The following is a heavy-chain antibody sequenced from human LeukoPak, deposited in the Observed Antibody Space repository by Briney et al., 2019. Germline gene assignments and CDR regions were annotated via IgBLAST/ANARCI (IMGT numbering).Heavy chain of an antibody. J-gene: IGHJ3*02. D-gene: IGHD3-22*01. CDR3: ATHFDSSGPDAFDT. V-gene: IGHV1-24*01. CDR2: VDPEDYET. Sequence: ASVKVSCKVSGHTLTEIFMHWVRQAPGKGFEWMGGVDPEDYETINAQKFQGRVTMTEDTSTDTAYMELSSLRSEDTAVYYCATHFDSSGPDAFDTWGQGTMVTVSS. CDR1: GHTLTEIF.